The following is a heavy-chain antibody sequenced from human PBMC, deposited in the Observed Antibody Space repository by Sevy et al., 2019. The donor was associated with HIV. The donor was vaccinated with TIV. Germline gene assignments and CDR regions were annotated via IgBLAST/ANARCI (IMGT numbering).Heavy chain of an antibody. CDR1: GFTFSSYA. V-gene: IGHV3-30-3*01. CDR2: ISYDGSNK. CDR3: ARTDYYDSSGYTN. Sequence: GGSLRLSCAASGFTFSSYAMHWVRQAPGKGLEWVAVISYDGSNKYYAHSVKGRFTISRDNSKNTLYLQMNSLRAEDTAVYYCARTDYYDSSGYTNWGQGTLVTVSS. D-gene: IGHD3-22*01. J-gene: IGHJ4*02.